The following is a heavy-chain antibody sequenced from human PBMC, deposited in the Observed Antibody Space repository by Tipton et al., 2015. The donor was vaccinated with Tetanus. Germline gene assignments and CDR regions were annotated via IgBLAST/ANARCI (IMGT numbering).Heavy chain of an antibody. D-gene: IGHD3-22*01. J-gene: IGHJ3*01. Sequence: TLSLTCSVSGGSISNYCWNWIRQPAGKGLEWIGRIYVTGATNHSPAPQSRVTMPIDRAKNQVSLTLTSVTAADAAMYYCAREDVYYHDGSGFYAFDVWGRGTMVAVSS. CDR3: AREDVYYHDGSGFYAFDV. V-gene: IGHV4-4*07. CDR1: GGSISNYC. CDR2: IYVTGAT.